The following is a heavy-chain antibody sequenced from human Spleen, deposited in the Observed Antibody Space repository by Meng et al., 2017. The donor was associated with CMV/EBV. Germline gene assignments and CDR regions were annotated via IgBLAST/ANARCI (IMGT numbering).Heavy chain of an antibody. CDR1: GFTFSSYA. CDR2: INISGGST. V-gene: IGHV3-23*01. CDR3: AKDPGGWDGEDTFHI. Sequence: GGSLRLSCAASGFTFSSYAMNWVRQAPGKGLEWVSTINISGGSTYYADSVKGRFTISRDNSNNTLYLQMNSLRAEDTAVYYCAKDPGGWDGEDTFHIWGQGTMVTVSS. D-gene: IGHD6-19*01. J-gene: IGHJ3*02.